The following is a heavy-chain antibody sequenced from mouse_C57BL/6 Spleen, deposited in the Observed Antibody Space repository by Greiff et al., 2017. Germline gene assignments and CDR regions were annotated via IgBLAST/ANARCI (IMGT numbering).Heavy chain of an antibody. V-gene: IGHV1-63*01. CDR2: IYPGGGYT. J-gene: IGHJ3*01. D-gene: IGHD3-2*02. Sequence: VQLQESGAELVRPGTSVKMSCKASGYTFTNYWIGWAKQRPGHGLEWIGDIYPGGGYTNYNEKFKGKATLTADKSSSTAYMQFSSLTSEDSAIYYCARLGDSSGPWFAYWGQGTLVTVSA. CDR1: GYTFTNYW. CDR3: ARLGDSSGPWFAY.